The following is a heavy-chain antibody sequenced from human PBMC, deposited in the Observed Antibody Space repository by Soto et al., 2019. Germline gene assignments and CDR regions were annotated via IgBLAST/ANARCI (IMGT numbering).Heavy chain of an antibody. D-gene: IGHD2-15*01. Sequence: SETLSLTCAVYGGSFSCYYWSWIRQPPGKGLEWIGEINHSGSTNYNPSLKSRVTISVDTSKNQFSLKLSSVTAADTAVYYCARGYCSGGSCYQKYYFDYWGQGTLVTVSS. J-gene: IGHJ4*02. CDR2: INHSGST. CDR1: GGSFSCYY. V-gene: IGHV4-34*01. CDR3: ARGYCSGGSCYQKYYFDY.